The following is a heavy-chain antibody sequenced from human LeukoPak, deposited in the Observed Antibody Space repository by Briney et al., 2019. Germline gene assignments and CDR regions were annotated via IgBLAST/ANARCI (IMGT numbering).Heavy chain of an antibody. CDR2: TSGSGDIR. CDR1: GFTFKNYA. J-gene: IGHJ1*01. V-gene: IGHV3-23*01. Sequence: PGGSLRLSCAASGFTFKNYAMTWVRQAPGKGLEWVSRTSGSGDIRLYADSVKGRITISRTNSETRMYLQMQSLRADGSGVFYCANYRSGGGGYYSGLEHWGQGTQVTVSS. D-gene: IGHD2-15*01. CDR3: ANYRSGGGGYYSGLEH.